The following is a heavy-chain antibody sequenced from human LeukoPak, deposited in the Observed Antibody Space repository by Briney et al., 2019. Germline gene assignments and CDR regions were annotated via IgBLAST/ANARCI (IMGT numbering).Heavy chain of an antibody. CDR3: AREGAYSSTGWFDP. CDR2: IYRGGNT. V-gene: IGHV4-38-2*02. CDR1: GFFISIGYY. J-gene: IGHJ5*02. Sequence: PSETLSLTCSVSGFFISIGYYWGWIRQPPGKGLEWIATIYRGGNTYYNPSLKSRVTISVDTSKNQFSLKLSSVTAADTAVYYCAREGAYSSTGWFDPWGQGTLVTVSS. D-gene: IGHD6-19*01.